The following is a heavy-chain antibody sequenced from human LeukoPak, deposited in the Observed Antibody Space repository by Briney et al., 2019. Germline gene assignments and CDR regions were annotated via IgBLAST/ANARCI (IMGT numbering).Heavy chain of an antibody. CDR3: ASGNWNDRAFDI. V-gene: IGHV3-7*01. D-gene: IGHD1-20*01. Sequence: GGSLRLSCAASGFTFTSCWMNWVRQAPGKGLEWVANIKPDGSEKYYVDSVKGRFTISRDNAKNSLFLQMSSLRAEDTAVYYCASGNWNDRAFDIWGQGTMVAVSS. J-gene: IGHJ3*02. CDR1: GFTFTSCW. CDR2: IKPDGSEK.